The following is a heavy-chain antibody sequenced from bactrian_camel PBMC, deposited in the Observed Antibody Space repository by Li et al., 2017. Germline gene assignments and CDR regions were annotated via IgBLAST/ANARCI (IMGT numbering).Heavy chain of an antibody. Sequence: QVQLVESGGGSVQAGGSRRLSCTPSGSIYNDNCMGWIRQVPGMEREAVAAISTGLGRAHYADSVLGRFTISKDNDKNTLSLQMNNLKPEDAAMYYCAALPYACTMFGGAIGGSKHAYWGPGTQVTVS. V-gene: IGHV3S54*01. CDR3: AALPYACTMFGGAIGGSKHAY. D-gene: IGHD1*01. J-gene: IGHJ4*01. CDR2: ISTGLGRA. CDR1: GSIYNDNC.